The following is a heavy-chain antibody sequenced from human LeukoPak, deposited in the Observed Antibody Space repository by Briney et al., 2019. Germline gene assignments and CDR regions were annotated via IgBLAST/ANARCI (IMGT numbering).Heavy chain of an antibody. CDR3: AKGFFWSGYYPFDY. V-gene: IGHV3-30*02. CDR2: IRYDGSNK. J-gene: IGHJ4*02. Sequence: PGGSLRLSCAASGFTFSSYGMHWVRQALGKGLEWVAFIRYDGSNKYYADSVKGRFTISRDNSKNTLYLQMNSLRAEDTAVYYCAKGFFWSGYYPFDYWGQGTLVTVSS. D-gene: IGHD3-3*01. CDR1: GFTFSSYG.